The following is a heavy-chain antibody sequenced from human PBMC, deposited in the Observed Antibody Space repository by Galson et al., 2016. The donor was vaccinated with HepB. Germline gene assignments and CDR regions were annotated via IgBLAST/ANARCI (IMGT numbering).Heavy chain of an antibody. V-gene: IGHV4-39*01. D-gene: IGHD2-15*01. CDR1: GGSISSSDYS. CDR2: IYYSGTT. CDR3: ARLHGYCSGGRCNGNYVMDV. Sequence: SETLSLTCTVSGGSISSSDYSWGWIRQPPGKGLEWIGIIYYSGTTYYNPSLKSRVTISGDTSKNQFSLAVNSVTAADTALYYCARLHGYCSGGRCNGNYVMDVWGQGTTVIVSS. J-gene: IGHJ6*02.